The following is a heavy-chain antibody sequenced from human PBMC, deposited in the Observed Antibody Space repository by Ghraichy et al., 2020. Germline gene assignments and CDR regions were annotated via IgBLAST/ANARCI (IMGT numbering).Heavy chain of an antibody. CDR2: ISYDGREA. J-gene: IGHJ4*02. D-gene: IGHD4/OR15-4a*01. CDR1: GFTFSDYG. CDR3: TKDRGYGADVGFDY. Sequence: LSLTCAASGFTFSDYGIHWVRQAPGKGLEWVTIISYDGREAYYADSVKGRFTISRDNSKDTVYLQMNNLRPEDTAMYYCTKDRGYGADVGFDYWGQGTLVTVSS. V-gene: IGHV3-30*18.